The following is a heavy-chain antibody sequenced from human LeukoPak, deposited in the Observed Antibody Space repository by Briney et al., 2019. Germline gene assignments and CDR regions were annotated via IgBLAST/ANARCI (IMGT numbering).Heavy chain of an antibody. CDR3: AKRPPSLPFDY. CDR2: IGGSGGST. Sequence: AGGSLRLSWAASGFTFSIYAMSWVRQAPGKGLEWVSAIGGSGGSTYYADSVKGRFTISRDNSKNTLYLQMNSLRAADTAVYYCAKRPPSLPFDYWGQGTLVTVSS. D-gene: IGHD2-2*01. J-gene: IGHJ4*02. CDR1: GFTFSIYA. V-gene: IGHV3-23*01.